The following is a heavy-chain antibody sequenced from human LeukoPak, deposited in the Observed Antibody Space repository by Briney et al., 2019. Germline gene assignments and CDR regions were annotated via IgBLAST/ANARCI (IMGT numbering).Heavy chain of an antibody. D-gene: IGHD6-25*01. Sequence: GGSLRLPCAASGFTFSSYSMNWVRQAPGKGLEWVSYISSSSSTIYYADSVKGRFTISRDSAKNSLYLQMNSLRAEDTAVYYCARDLKYSTGLNDAFDIWGQGTMVTVSS. CDR2: ISSSSSTI. V-gene: IGHV3-48*01. J-gene: IGHJ3*02. CDR3: ARDLKYSTGLNDAFDI. CDR1: GFTFSSYS.